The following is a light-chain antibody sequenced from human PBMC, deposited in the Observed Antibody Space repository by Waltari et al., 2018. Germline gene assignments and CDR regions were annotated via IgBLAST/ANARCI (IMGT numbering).Light chain of an antibody. CDR2: DAS. CDR1: QSVSVY. CDR3: QQRTDRPPVT. V-gene: IGKV3-11*01. J-gene: IGKJ1*01. Sequence: EVVLTQSPATLSLSPGERATLSCRASQSVSVYLAWYQQKPGQAPRLLIYDASDRATGVPARFSGRGSGTDFTLTISSLEPEDFAVYYCQQRTDRPPVTFGQGTRVEMK.